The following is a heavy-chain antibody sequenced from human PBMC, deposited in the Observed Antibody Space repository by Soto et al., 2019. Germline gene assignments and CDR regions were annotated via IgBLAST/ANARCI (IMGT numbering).Heavy chain of an antibody. J-gene: IGHJ2*01. CDR2: INGGGDST. V-gene: IGHV3-23*01. D-gene: IGHD3-16*01. CDR1: VFTFSDYA. CDR3: AKGPRGDWYFDI. Sequence: PWGSLRLSCSASVFTFSDYAMSWVRQAPGKGPEWVSAINGGGDSTYYADSKKGRFTISRDNSKSTLFLQGNSLRVEDTAVYYCAKGPRGDWYFDIWGRGTLVTVSS.